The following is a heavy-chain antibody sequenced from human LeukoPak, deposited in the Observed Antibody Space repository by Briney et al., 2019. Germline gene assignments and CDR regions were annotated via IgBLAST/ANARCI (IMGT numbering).Heavy chain of an antibody. J-gene: IGHJ4*02. CDR3: AIQDIVVVPAAIAPEEY. CDR1: GYTFTSYG. V-gene: IGHV1-18*01. Sequence: EASVKVSCKASGYTFTSYGISWVRQAPGQGLEWMGWISAYNGNTNYAQKLQGRVTMTTDTSTSTAYMELRSLRSDDTAVYYCAIQDIVVVPAAIAPEEYWGQGTLVTVSS. D-gene: IGHD2-2*01. CDR2: ISAYNGNT.